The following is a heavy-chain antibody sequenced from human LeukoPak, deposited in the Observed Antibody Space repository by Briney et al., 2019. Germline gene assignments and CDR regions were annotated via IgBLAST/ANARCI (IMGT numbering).Heavy chain of an antibody. J-gene: IGHJ4*02. CDR2: IYTSGST. CDR1: GGSISSGSYY. D-gene: IGHD6-13*01. CDR3: VRNAGDY. Sequence: SETLSLTCTVSGGSISSGSYYWSWIRQPAGKGLEWIGRIYTSGSTNYNPSLKSRVTMSVDTSKNQFSLKLSSVTAADTAVYYCVRNAGDYWGQGTLVTVSS. V-gene: IGHV4-61*02.